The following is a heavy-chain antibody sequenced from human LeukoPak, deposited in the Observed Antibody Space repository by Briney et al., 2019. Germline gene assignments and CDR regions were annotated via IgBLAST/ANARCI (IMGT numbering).Heavy chain of an antibody. CDR3: ARSGAYYYDSSGYRATGY. J-gene: IGHJ4*02. CDR2: ISGSGGST. Sequence: GGSLRLSCAASGFTFSSYAMSWVRQAPGKGLEWVSAISGSGGSTYYADSVKGRFTISRDNSKNTLYLQMNSLRAEDTAVYYCARSGAYYYDSSGYRATGYWGQGTLVTVSS. D-gene: IGHD3-22*01. V-gene: IGHV3-23*01. CDR1: GFTFSSYA.